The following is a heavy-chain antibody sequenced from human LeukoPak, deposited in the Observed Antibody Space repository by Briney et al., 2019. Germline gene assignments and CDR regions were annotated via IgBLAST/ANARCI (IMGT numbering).Heavy chain of an antibody. CDR1: GYTFTDYY. V-gene: IGHV1-2*02. D-gene: IGHD3-10*01. CDR2: LNPNFGGT. J-gene: IGHJ5*02. CDR3: ARNDRYYYGSGTGFDP. Sequence: ASVKVSCKASGYTFTDYYMHWVRQAPGQGLEWMGWLNPNFGGTNYAQKLQGRVTMTTDTSTSTAYMELRSLRSDDTAVYYCARNDRYYYGSGTGFDPWGQGTLVTVSS.